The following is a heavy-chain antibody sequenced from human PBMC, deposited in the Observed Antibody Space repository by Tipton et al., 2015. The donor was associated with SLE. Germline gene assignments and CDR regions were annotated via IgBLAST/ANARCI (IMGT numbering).Heavy chain of an antibody. J-gene: IGHJ4*02. V-gene: IGHV3-30*04. CDR3: AKDIGQWLANFDY. Sequence: LSCAASGFTFSSYAMHWVRQAPGKGLEWVAGISYDGSNKYYADSVKGRFTISRDNSKNTLYLQMNSLRAEDTALYYCAKDIGQWLANFDYWGQGTLVTVSS. D-gene: IGHD6-19*01. CDR2: ISYDGSNK. CDR1: GFTFSSYA.